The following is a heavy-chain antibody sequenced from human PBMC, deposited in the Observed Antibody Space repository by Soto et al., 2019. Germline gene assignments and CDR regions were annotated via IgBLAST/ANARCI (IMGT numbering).Heavy chain of an antibody. J-gene: IGHJ5*02. Sequence: ASVKVSCKASGYTFTSYGISWVRQAPGQGLEWMGWISAYNGNTNYAQKLQGRVTMTTDTSTSTAYMELRSLRSDDTAVYYCARDRCGGDRFPHWFDPWGQGTLVTVSS. CDR2: ISAYNGNT. CDR1: GYTFTSYG. V-gene: IGHV1-18*01. CDR3: ARDRCGGDRFPHWFDP. D-gene: IGHD2-21*02.